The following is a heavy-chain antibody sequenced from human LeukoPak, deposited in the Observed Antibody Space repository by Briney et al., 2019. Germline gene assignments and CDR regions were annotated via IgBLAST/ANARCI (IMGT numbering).Heavy chain of an antibody. J-gene: IGHJ6*02. CDR2: ISYDGSNK. D-gene: IGHD2-2*02. V-gene: IGHV3-30*03. CDR3: ARGLWEYCSSTSCYRRIYYYYGMDV. CDR1: GFTFSSYG. Sequence: GGSLRLSCAASGFTFSSYGMHWVRQAPGKGLEWVAVISYDGSNKYYADPVKGRFTISRDNSKNTLYLQMNSLRAEDTAVYYCARGLWEYCSSTSCYRRIYYYYGMDVWGQGTTVTVSS.